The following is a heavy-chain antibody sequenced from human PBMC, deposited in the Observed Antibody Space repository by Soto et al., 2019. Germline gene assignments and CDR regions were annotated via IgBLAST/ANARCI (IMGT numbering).Heavy chain of an antibody. CDR2: IIPILGIA. V-gene: IGHV1-69*02. CDR1: GGTFSSYT. Sequence: SVKVSCKASGGTFSSYTISWVRQAPGQGLEWMGRIIPILGIANYAQKFQGRVTITADKSTSTAYMELSSLRSEDTAVYYCARVWFGEPDRRYMDVWGKGTTVTVSS. D-gene: IGHD3-10*01. CDR3: ARVWFGEPDRRYMDV. J-gene: IGHJ6*03.